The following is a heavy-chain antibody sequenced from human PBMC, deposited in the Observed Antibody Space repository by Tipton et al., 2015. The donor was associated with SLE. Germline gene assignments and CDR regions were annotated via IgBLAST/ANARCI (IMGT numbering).Heavy chain of an antibody. V-gene: IGHV1-3*01. Sequence: QLVQSGAEVKKPGASVKVSCKASGYTFTSYAMHWVRQAPGQRLEWMGWINAGNGNTKYSQKFQGRVTITRDTSASTAYMELSSLRSEDTAVYYCSCGGGVVAGGYWGQGTLVTVSS. CDR3: SCGGGVVAGGY. J-gene: IGHJ4*02. CDR1: GYTFTSYA. CDR2: INAGNGNT. D-gene: IGHD2-15*01.